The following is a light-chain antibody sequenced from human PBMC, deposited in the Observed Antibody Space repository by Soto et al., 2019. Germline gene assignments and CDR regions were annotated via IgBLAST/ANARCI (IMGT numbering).Light chain of an antibody. J-gene: IGKJ1*01. CDR2: GAS. CDR1: QTVSNNY. Sequence: EIVLTQSPGALSLSAGERATLSCRASQTVSNNYLAWYQQKPGQVPTVLLYGASNRATGITDRFSGSGSGTDFTLTISRLEPEDFAVYYCQRYDTSPTFGQGTRVEIK. CDR3: QRYDTSPT. V-gene: IGKV3-20*01.